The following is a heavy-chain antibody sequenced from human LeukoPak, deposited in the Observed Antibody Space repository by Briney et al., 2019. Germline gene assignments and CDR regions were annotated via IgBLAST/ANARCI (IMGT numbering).Heavy chain of an antibody. D-gene: IGHD6-6*01. Sequence: GGSLRLSCAASGFTVGSNYMSCVRQAPGKGLEWVSVIYSGGSTYNADSMKGRFTISRDNSKNTLYLQMNSLRAEDTAVYYCARVSSSPKHYYFDYWGQGTLVTVSS. CDR2: IYSGGST. J-gene: IGHJ4*02. CDR1: GFTVGSNY. V-gene: IGHV3-66*02. CDR3: ARVSSSPKHYYFDY.